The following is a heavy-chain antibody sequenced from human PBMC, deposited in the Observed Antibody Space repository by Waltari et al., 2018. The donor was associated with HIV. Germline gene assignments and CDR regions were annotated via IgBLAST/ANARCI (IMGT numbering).Heavy chain of an antibody. CDR2: ISYDGSNK. Sequence: QVQLLESGGGVVQPGMSLRLSVAASGLTFRREAMDRVRQAPGKGMEWVAVISYDGSNKYYADSVKGRFTISRDNSKNTLYLQMNSLRAEDTAVYYCARDSEYLTTVTTDAFDIWGQGTMVTVSS. J-gene: IGHJ3*02. CDR1: GLTFRREA. CDR3: ARDSEYLTTVTTDAFDI. D-gene: IGHD4-17*01. V-gene: IGHV3-30-3*01.